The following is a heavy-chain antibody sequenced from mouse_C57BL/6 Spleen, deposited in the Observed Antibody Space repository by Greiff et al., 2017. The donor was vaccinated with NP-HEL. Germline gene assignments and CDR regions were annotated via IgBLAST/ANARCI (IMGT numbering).Heavy chain of an antibody. CDR3: AREGERDYYAMDY. V-gene: IGHV5-4*01. CDR2: ISDGGRYT. Sequence: EVKLMESGGGLVKPGGSLKLSCAASGFTFSSYAMSWVRQTPEKRLEWVATISDGGRYTYYPDNVKGRFTISRDNAKNNLYLQMSHLKYEDTAMYYCAREGERDYYAMDYWGQGTSVTVSS. CDR1: GFTFSSYA. J-gene: IGHJ4*01.